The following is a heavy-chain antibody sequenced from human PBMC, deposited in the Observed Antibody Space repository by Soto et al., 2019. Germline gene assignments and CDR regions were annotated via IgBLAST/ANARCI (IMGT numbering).Heavy chain of an antibody. V-gene: IGHV3-66*01. CDR3: AREYYDYICGSSGKYYSYYMDV. CDR1: GFTVSSNY. CDR2: IYSGGST. J-gene: IGHJ6*03. Sequence: GGSLRLSCAASGFTVSSNYMSWVRQAPGKGLEWVSVIYSGGSTYYADSVKGRFTISRDNSKNTLYLQMNSLRAEDTAVYYCAREYYDYICGSSGKYYSYYMDVCGKGTTVTVSS. D-gene: IGHD3-16*01.